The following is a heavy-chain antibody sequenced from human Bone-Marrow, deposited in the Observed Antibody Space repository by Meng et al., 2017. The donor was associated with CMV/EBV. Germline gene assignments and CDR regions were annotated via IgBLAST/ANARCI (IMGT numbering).Heavy chain of an antibody. J-gene: IGHJ6*02. CDR1: GYTFTSYD. CDR3: ARDPDYSTYYYYGMDV. Sequence: ASVKVSCKASGYTFTSYDINWVRQATGQGLEWMGWMNPNSGNTGYAQKFQGRVTITADKSTSTAYMELSSMRSEDTAVYYCARDPDYSTYYYYGMDVWGQGTTVTVSS. CDR2: MNPNSGNT. D-gene: IGHD4-11*01. V-gene: IGHV1-8*03.